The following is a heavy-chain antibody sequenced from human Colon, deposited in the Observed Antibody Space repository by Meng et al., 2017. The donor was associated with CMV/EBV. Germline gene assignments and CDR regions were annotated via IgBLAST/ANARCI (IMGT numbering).Heavy chain of an antibody. Sequence: VSGVPLSCYHLSWIRQAPGKDLEWIGDINHNGITKYNPSLKSRLTMSVDMSGNEFSLRLSSVTAADTAVYYCARQIWSGSLYNWFDPWGQGTLVTVSS. J-gene: IGHJ5*02. CDR3: ARQIWSGSLYNWFDP. V-gene: IGHV4-34*01. CDR2: INHNGIT. CDR1: GVPLSCYH. D-gene: IGHD3-3*01.